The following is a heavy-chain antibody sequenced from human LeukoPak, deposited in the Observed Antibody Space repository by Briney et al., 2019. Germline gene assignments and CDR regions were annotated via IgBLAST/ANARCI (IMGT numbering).Heavy chain of an antibody. D-gene: IGHD3-22*01. CDR2: INHSGST. V-gene: IGHV4-34*01. CDR3: ARGAYYYDSSGYPNYYFDY. J-gene: IGHJ4*02. Sequence: TSETLPLTCAVYGGSFSGYYWSWIRQPPGKGLEWIGEINHSGSTNYNPSLKSRVTISVDTSKNQFSLKLSSVTAADTAVYYCARGAYYYDSSGYPNYYFDYWGQGTLVTVSS. CDR1: GGSFSGYY.